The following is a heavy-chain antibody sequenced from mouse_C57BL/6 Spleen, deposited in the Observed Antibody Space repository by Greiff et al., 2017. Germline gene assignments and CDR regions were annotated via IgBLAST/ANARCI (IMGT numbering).Heavy chain of an antibody. D-gene: IGHD2-4*01. CDR3: ARDDSNYFDY. CDR1: GFTFSDYY. Sequence: EVMLVESEGGLVQPGSSMKLSCTASGFTFSDYYMAWVRQVPEKGLEWVANINYDGSSTYYLDSLKSRFIISRDNAKNILYLQMSSLKSEDTATYYCARDDSNYFDYGGQGTTLTFSS. J-gene: IGHJ2*01. CDR2: INYDGSST. V-gene: IGHV5-16*01.